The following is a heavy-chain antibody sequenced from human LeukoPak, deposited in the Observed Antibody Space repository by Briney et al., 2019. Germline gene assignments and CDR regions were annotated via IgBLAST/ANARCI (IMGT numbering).Heavy chain of an antibody. CDR3: AKERDYGLFDY. Sequence: PGGTLRLSCVASGFSFSSYGMSWVRQAPGKGLEWVSAISGSGGSTYYADSVKGRFTISRDNSKNTLYLQMNSLRAEDTAVYYCAKERDYGLFDYWGQGTLVTVSS. CDR1: GFSFSSYG. D-gene: IGHD4-17*01. V-gene: IGHV3-23*01. J-gene: IGHJ4*02. CDR2: ISGSGGST.